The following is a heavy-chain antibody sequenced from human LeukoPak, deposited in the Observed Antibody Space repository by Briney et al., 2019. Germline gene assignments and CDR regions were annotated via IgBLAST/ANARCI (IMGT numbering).Heavy chain of an antibody. D-gene: IGHD6-19*01. CDR1: GFTFSSYG. J-gene: IGHJ3*02. CDR2: ISYAGSVK. CDR3: AKSSSGGWYLLGDAFDI. Sequence: QPGRSLRLSCAASGFTFSSYGIHWVRQAPGKGLEWVAVISYAGSVKYYADSVKGRFTISRDNSKNTLYLQMNSLRAEDTAVYYCAKSSSGGWYLLGDAFDIWGQGTMVTVSS. V-gene: IGHV3-30*18.